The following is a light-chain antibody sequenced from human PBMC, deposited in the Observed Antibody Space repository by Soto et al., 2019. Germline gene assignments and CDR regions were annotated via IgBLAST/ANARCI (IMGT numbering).Light chain of an antibody. CDR3: QQRSNWT. CDR1: QSVSSY. V-gene: IGKV3-11*01. J-gene: IGKJ1*01. Sequence: EIVLTQSPATLSLSPGERATLSCRASQSVSSYLAWYQQKPGQAPRLLIYDASNRSTGIPARFSGSGSCTDFTLTISRLEPEDFAVYYCQQRSNWTFGQGTKVEIK. CDR2: DAS.